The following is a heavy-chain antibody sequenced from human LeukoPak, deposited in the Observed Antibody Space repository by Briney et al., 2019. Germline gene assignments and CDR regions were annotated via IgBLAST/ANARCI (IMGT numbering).Heavy chain of an antibody. J-gene: IGHJ4*02. CDR1: GFTFSSYS. CDR2: LSSGSDYI. CDR3: ARDGQFGFDY. V-gene: IGHV3-21*01. D-gene: IGHD3-3*01. Sequence: GGSLRPSCAASGFTFSSYSMNWVRQAPGKGLEWVACLSSGSDYIYYADSLKGRFTISRDNGKNSLYLQMNSLRVEDTAVYYCARDGQFGFDYWGQGTLVTVSS.